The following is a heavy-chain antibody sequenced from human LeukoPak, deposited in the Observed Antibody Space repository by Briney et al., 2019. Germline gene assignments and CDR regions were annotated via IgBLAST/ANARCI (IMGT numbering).Heavy chain of an antibody. V-gene: IGHV3-74*01. D-gene: IGHD2-2*03. CDR3: ARATLDIVGATRTFDY. Sequence: PGGSLRLSCAASGFTFSSYWMHCVRQAPGAGLVCVSRINSDGTSTTYADSVKGRFTVSRDNARNTLYMQMNSLRAEDTAVYYCARATLDIVGATRTFDYWGQGTLVTVSS. CDR2: INSDGTST. J-gene: IGHJ4*02. CDR1: GFTFSSYW.